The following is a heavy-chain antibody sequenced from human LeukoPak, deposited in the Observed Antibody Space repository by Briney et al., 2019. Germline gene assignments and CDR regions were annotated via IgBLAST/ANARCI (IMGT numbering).Heavy chain of an antibody. CDR2: FDPEDGET. CDR1: GYTLTELS. CDR3: ARVRIGQQLDKYYYYAMDV. J-gene: IGHJ6*02. V-gene: IGHV1-24*01. D-gene: IGHD6-13*01. Sequence: RASVKVSCKVSGYTLTELSMHWVRQAPGKGLEWMGGFDPEDGETIYAQKFQGRVTMTEDTSTDTAYMELSSLRSEDTAVYYCARVRIGQQLDKYYYYAMDVWGQGTTVTVSS.